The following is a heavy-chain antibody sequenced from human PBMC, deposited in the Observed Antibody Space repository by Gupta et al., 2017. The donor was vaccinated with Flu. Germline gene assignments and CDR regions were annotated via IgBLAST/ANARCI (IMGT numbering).Heavy chain of an antibody. V-gene: IGHV3-23*01. D-gene: IGHD3-16*01. Sequence: EVQLLESGGGLGQPGGSLRLSCVASGFTFYNYAMTWVRQAPGKGLEWGSIISGSGGSTYYGDSVKGRFTISRDNSKNTRYLQMNSLRVEDTAVYYCARDEGDIEGVMGHWGQGTLVTVSS. CDR2: ISGSGGST. J-gene: IGHJ4*02. CDR3: ARDEGDIEGVMGH. CDR1: GFTFYNYA.